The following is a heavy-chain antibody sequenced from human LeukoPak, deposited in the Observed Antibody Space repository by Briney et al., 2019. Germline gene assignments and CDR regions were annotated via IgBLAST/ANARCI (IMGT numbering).Heavy chain of an antibody. CDR3: ARDQRSSGWYDLTDAFDI. CDR1: GGSISSSSYY. Sequence: SETLSLTCTVSGGSISSSSYYWAWIRQPPGKGLEWIGNIYYSGSTNYNPSLKSRVTISVDTSKNQFSLKLSSVTAADTAVYYCARDQRSSGWYDLTDAFDIWGQGIMVTVSS. CDR2: IYYSGST. D-gene: IGHD6-19*01. J-gene: IGHJ3*02. V-gene: IGHV4-61*01.